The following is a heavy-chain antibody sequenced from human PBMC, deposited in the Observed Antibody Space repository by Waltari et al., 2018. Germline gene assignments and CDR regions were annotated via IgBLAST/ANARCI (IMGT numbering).Heavy chain of an antibody. J-gene: IGHJ4*02. D-gene: IGHD1-7*01. CDR3: ARALYNWNYLFDY. Sequence: QVQLVQSGAEVKKPGASVKVSCKASVYTFTGYFMHWVRQAPGQGLEWMGWINPNSGGTNYAQKFQGRVTMTRDTSISTAYMELSRLRSDDTAVYYCARALYNWNYLFDYWGQGTLVTVSS. CDR2: INPNSGGT. V-gene: IGHV1-2*02. CDR1: VYTFTGYF.